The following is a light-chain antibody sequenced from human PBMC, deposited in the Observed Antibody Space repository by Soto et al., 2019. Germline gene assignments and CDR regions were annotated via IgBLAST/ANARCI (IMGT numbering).Light chain of an antibody. Sequence: EIIMTQSPAALSVSPGERATLSCRASQSVSSNLAWYRQRPGQAPRLLIYGTSTRATGIPARFTGIGSGTEFTLTISSLQSEDFAVYYCQQYNKWPITFGQGTRLEIK. CDR1: QSVSSN. CDR2: GTS. CDR3: QQYNKWPIT. V-gene: IGKV3-15*01. J-gene: IGKJ5*01.